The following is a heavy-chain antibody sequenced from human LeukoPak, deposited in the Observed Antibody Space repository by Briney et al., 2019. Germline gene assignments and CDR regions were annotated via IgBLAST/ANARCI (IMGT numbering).Heavy chain of an antibody. J-gene: IGHJ3*02. Sequence: GGSLRLSCAASGFTFSDYYMSWIRQAPGKGLEWVSYISSSGSTIYYADSVKGRFTISRDNAKNSLYLQMNSLRAEDTAGYYCASTPPRSFDAFDIWGQGTMVTVSS. CDR1: GFTFSDYY. CDR2: ISSSGSTI. CDR3: ASTPPRSFDAFDI. D-gene: IGHD3-10*01. V-gene: IGHV3-11*01.